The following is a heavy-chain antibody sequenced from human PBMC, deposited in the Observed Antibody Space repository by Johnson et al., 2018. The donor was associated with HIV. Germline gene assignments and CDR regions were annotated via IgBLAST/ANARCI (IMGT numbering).Heavy chain of an antibody. CDR1: GLNFSDYG. CDR2: ISFDGSNE. V-gene: IGHV3-30*04. D-gene: IGHD1-1*01. J-gene: IGHJ3*02. Sequence: QVQLVESGGGVVQPGRSVRLSCVVSGLNFSDYGMHWVRQAPGKGLEWVAIISFDGSNEYYADSVKGRFTISRDNSKNTLYLQMNSLRTEDTAVYYCARGGYELFLNNAFDIWGQGTLVTVSA. CDR3: ARGGYELFLNNAFDI.